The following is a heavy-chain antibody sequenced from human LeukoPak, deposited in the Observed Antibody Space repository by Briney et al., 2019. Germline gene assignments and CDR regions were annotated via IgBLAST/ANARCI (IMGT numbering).Heavy chain of an antibody. J-gene: IGHJ5*02. CDR3: ARDPRGIVGANHNWFDP. CDR2: IYYSGST. D-gene: IGHD1-26*01. Sequence: SETLSLTCTVSGGSISSGDYYWSWIRQPPGKGLEWIGYIYYSGSTYYNPSLKSRVTISVDTSKNQFSLKLISVTAADTAVYYCARDPRGIVGANHNWFDPWGQGTLVTVSS. V-gene: IGHV4-30-4*08. CDR1: GGSISSGDYY.